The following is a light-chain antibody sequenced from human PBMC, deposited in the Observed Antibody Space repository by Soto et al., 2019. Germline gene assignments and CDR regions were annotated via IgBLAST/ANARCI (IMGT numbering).Light chain of an antibody. J-gene: IGLJ1*01. CDR1: SSDVGSYNL. CDR2: EGS. Sequence: QSALTQPASVSGSPGQSITISCAGTSSDVGSYNLVSWYQNHPGKAPKLMIYEGSKRPSGVSNRFSGSKSGNTASLTISGLQAADEADSFCFSYAGSSTYVFGTWT. CDR3: FSYAGSSTYV. V-gene: IGLV2-23*01.